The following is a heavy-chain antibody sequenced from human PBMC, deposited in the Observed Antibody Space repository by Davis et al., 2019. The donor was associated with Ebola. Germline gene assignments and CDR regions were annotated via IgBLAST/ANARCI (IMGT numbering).Heavy chain of an antibody. Sequence: GESLKISCKASGYSFTSYWISWVRQMPGKGLEWMGRIDPSDSYTNYSPSFQGHVTISADKSISTAYLQWSSLKASDTAMYCCARRGTMGAIRDDYWGQGTLVTVSS. V-gene: IGHV5-10-1*01. J-gene: IGHJ4*02. CDR1: GYSFTSYW. CDR2: IDPSDSYT. D-gene: IGHD1-26*01. CDR3: ARRGTMGAIRDDY.